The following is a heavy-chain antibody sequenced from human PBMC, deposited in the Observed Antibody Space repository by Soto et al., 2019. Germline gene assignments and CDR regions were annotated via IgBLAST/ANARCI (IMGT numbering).Heavy chain of an antibody. CDR2: IKQDGSEK. J-gene: IGHJ4*01. V-gene: IGHV3-7*01. CDR1: GFTFTSYW. Sequence: GGSLRLSCAASGFTFTSYWMSWVRQAPGKGLEWVANIKQDGSEKYYVDSVKGRFTISRDNAKNSLYLQMNSLRAEDTAVYYCARELGLPYYDFWSGYYTDYFDYWGHGTLVTVSS. D-gene: IGHD3-3*01. CDR3: ARELGLPYYDFWSGYYTDYFDY.